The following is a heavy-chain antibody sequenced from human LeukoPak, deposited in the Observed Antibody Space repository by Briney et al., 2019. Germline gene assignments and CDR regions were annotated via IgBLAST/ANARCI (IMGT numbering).Heavy chain of an antibody. V-gene: IGHV1-69*02. CDR3: ARVSLANPYYDFWSGYYSGEFDY. J-gene: IGHJ4*02. Sequence: ASVKVSCKASGGTFSSYTISWVRQAPGQGLEWMGRILPILGIANSAQKCQGGVTITADKSTSAAYMELSSLRSEDTAVYYCARVSLANPYYDFWSGYYSGEFDYWGQGTLVTVSS. D-gene: IGHD3-3*01. CDR2: ILPILGIA. CDR1: GGTFSSYT.